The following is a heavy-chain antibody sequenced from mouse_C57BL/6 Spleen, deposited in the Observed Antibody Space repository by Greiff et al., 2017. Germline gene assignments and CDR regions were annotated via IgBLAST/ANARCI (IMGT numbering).Heavy chain of an antibody. V-gene: IGHV5-17*01. CDR2: ISRGSSTI. CDR1: GFTFSDYG. Sequence: EVQGVESGGGLVKPGGSLKLSCAASGFTFSDYGMHWVRQAPEQGLEWVAYISRGSSTIYYADTVKGRFTISRDNAKNTLCLQLTSLRSEDTDMYYCAWYSNEYFDVWGTGTTVTVSS. CDR3: AWYSNEYFDV. J-gene: IGHJ1*03. D-gene: IGHD2-5*01.